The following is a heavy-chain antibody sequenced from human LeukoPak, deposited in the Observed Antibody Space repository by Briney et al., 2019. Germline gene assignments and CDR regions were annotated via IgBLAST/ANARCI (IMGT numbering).Heavy chain of an antibody. V-gene: IGHV3-23*01. D-gene: IGHD3-9*01. Sequence: GGSLRLSCAASGFTFSSYAMSWVRQAPGEGLEWVSAISGSGGSTYYADSVKGRFTISRDNSKNTLYLQMNSLRAEDTAIYCCARLFEGLYGMDVWGQGTTVTVSS. CDR2: ISGSGGST. CDR1: GFTFSSYA. J-gene: IGHJ6*02. CDR3: ARLFEGLYGMDV.